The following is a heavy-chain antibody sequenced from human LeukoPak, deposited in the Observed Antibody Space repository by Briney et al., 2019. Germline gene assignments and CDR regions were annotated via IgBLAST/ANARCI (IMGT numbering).Heavy chain of an antibody. CDR2: ITGSGPYM. D-gene: IGHD3-10*01. CDR1: GFTFSTFA. V-gene: IGHV3-21*06. CDR3: VRDVGAVRGEVYFDY. J-gene: IGHJ4*02. Sequence: GGSLRLSCAASGFTFSTFAMHWVRLSPGKGLEWVSSITGSGPYMLYADSVKHRFTISRDNTKNLLYLEMNSLRAEDTAMYFCVRDVGAVRGEVYFDYWGQGTLVTVSS.